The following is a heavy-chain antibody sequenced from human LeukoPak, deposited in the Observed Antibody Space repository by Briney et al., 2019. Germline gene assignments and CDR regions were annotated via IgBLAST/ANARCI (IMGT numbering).Heavy chain of an antibody. D-gene: IGHD3-3*01. V-gene: IGHV4-59*01. CDR2: IYYSGST. CDR3: ASNSDFWSGYYQFDY. CDR1: GGSISSYY. Sequence: SETLSLTCTVSGGSISSYYWSWIRQPPGKGLEWIGYIYYSGSTNYNPSLKSRVTISVDTSKNQFSLKLSSVTAADTAVYYCASNSDFWSGYYQFDYWGQGTLVTVSS. J-gene: IGHJ4*02.